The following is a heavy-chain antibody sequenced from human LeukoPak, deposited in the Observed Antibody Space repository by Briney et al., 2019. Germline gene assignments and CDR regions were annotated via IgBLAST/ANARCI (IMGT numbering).Heavy chain of an antibody. CDR1: GFTISGTY. CDR2: IYTRGGT. V-gene: IGHV3-66*01. J-gene: IGHJ6*03. CDR3: VKGSGNTGRHGYYYYLDV. Sequence: PGGSLRLSCAASGFTISGTYMAWVRQAPGKGLDWVSVIYTRGGTYDAASVKGRFTISRDTSKNTLDLQMNSLRLEDTAVYYCVKGSGNTGRHGYYYYLDVWGNGTTVTVSS. D-gene: IGHD3-10*01.